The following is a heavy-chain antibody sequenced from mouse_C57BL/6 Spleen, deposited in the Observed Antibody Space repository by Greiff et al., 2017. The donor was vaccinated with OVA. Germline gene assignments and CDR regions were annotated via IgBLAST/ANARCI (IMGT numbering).Heavy chain of an antibody. CDR2: INPSTGGT. Sequence: EVKLQQSGPELVKPGASVKISCKASGYSFTGYYMNWVKQSPEKSLEWIGEINPSTGGTTYNQKFKAKATLTVDKSSSTAYMQLKSLTSEDSAVYYCAREGLDYWGQGTTLTVSS. V-gene: IGHV1-42*01. CDR1: GYSFTGYY. CDR3: AREGLDY. J-gene: IGHJ2*01.